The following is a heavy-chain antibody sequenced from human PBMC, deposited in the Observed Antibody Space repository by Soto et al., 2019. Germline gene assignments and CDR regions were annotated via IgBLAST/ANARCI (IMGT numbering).Heavy chain of an antibody. D-gene: IGHD2-2*02. CDR3: ARGDTFYPFAY. Sequence: SETLSLTCIVSGGSISSYYWSWIRQPPGKGLEWIGYIYYSGSTNYNPSLKSRVTISVDTSKNQFSLKLSSVTAADTALYYCARGDTFYPFAYWGQGTLVTVSS. CDR1: GGSISSYY. CDR2: IYYSGST. V-gene: IGHV4-59*01. J-gene: IGHJ4*02.